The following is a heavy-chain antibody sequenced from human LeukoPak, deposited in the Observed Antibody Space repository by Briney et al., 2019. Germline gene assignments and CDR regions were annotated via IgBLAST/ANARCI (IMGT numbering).Heavy chain of an antibody. V-gene: IGHV3-21*01. Sequence: PGGSLRLSCAASGFTFSSYSMNWVRQAPGKGLEWVSSISSSSSYIYYADSVKGRFTISRDNAKNSLYLQMNSLRAEDTAVYYCARALGGYYYGMDVWGQGTTVTVSS. CDR2: ISSSSSYI. J-gene: IGHJ6*02. CDR1: GFTFSSYS. CDR3: ARALGGYYYGMDV.